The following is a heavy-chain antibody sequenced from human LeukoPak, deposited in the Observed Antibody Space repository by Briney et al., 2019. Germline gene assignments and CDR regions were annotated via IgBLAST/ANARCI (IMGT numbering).Heavy chain of an antibody. Sequence: GGSLRLSCAASGFTFSSYWMSWVRLAPGKGLEWVANIKQDGSEKYYVDSVRGRFSISRDNSKNSLYLQMNSLRADDTAVYYCARGAINSGSYDAYFDYWGQGTLVTVSS. CDR3: ARGAINSGSYDAYFDY. CDR1: GFTFSSYW. V-gene: IGHV3-7*01. CDR2: IKQDGSEK. J-gene: IGHJ4*02. D-gene: IGHD1-26*01.